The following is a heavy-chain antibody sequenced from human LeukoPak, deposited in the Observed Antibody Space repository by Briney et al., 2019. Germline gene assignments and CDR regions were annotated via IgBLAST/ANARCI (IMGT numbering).Heavy chain of an antibody. V-gene: IGHV1-2*02. J-gene: IGHJ4*02. CDR1: GYTFTGYY. D-gene: IGHD2/OR15-2a*01. CDR2: INPNSGGT. CDR3: ARVYHLYYFDY. Sequence: ASVKVSCKASGYTFTGYYMHWVRQAPGQGLEWMGWINPNSGGTNYEQKFQGRVTMTRDTSISTAYMELSRLRSDDTAVYYCARVYHLYYFDYWGQGTLVTVSS.